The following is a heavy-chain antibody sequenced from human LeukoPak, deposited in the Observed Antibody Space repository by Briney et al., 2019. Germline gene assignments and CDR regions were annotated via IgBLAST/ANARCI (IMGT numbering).Heavy chain of an antibody. J-gene: IGHJ4*02. V-gene: IGHV3-11*04. D-gene: IGHD3-10*01. CDR1: GFTFSEYY. CDR2: ISRSGSSI. CDR3: ANPPLYSSASGSSYLDY. Sequence: GGSLRLSCAASGFTFSEYYMSWVRQAPGKGLEWVSYISRSGSSIDYADSMKGRFTISRDNAKNSLYLQRNRLRAEDTAEYYCANPPLYSSASGSSYLDYWGQGTLVTVSS.